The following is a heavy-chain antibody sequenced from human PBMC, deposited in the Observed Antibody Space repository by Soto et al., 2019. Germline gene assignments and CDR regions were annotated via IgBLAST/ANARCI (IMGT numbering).Heavy chain of an antibody. V-gene: IGHV3-21*01. Sequence: GGSLRLSCAASGFTFSSYSMNWVRQAPGKGLEWVSSISSSSSYIYYADSVKGRFTISRDNAKNSLYLQMNSLRAEDTAVYYCARPANYDFWSGYGLDYYYGMDVWGQGTTLTVS. CDR1: GFTFSSYS. D-gene: IGHD3-3*01. CDR3: ARPANYDFWSGYGLDYYYGMDV. J-gene: IGHJ6*02. CDR2: ISSSSSYI.